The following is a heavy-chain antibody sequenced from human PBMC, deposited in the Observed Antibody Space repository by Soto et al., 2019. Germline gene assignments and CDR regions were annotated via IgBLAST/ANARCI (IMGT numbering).Heavy chain of an antibody. D-gene: IGHD4-4*01. Sequence: GASVKVSCKASGYTFTGYYMHWLRQAPGQGLEWMGWINPNSGGTNYAQKFQGWVTMTRDTSISTAYMELSRLRSDDTAVYYCATHLGPTDDYSNANNGYYFYYWGQGTLVTVSS. CDR1: GYTFTGYY. J-gene: IGHJ4*02. CDR2: INPNSGGT. CDR3: ATHLGPTDDYSNANNGYYFYY. V-gene: IGHV1-2*04.